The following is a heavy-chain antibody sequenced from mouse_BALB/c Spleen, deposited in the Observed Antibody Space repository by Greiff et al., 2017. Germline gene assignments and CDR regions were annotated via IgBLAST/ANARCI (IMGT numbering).Heavy chain of an antibody. V-gene: IGHV5-17*02. CDR1: GFTFSSFG. J-gene: IGHJ4*01. CDR2: ISSGSSTI. CDR3: ARDLYYAMDY. Sequence: EVKLMESGGGLVQPGGSRKLSCAASGFTFSSFGMHWVRQAPEKGMEWVAYISSGSSTIYYADTVKGRFTISRDNPKNTLFLQMTSLRSEDTAMYYCARDLYYAMDYWGQGTSVTVSS.